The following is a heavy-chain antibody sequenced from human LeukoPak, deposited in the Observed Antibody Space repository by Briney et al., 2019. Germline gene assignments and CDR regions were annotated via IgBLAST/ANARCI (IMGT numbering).Heavy chain of an antibody. V-gene: IGHV1-18*04. D-gene: IGHD6-6*01. CDR1: GYTFSGHY. CDR2: ISAYNGNT. CDR3: ARDREYSSSPGY. J-gene: IGHJ4*02. Sequence: ASVRVSCKASGYTFSGHYMHWVRQAPGQGLEWMGWISAYNGNTNYAQKLQGRVTMTTDTSTSTAYMELRSLRSDDTAVYYCARDREYSSSPGYWGQGTLVTVSS.